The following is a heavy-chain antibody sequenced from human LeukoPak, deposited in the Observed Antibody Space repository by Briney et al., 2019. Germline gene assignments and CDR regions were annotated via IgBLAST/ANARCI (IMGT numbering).Heavy chain of an antibody. V-gene: IGHV1-18*04. J-gene: IGHJ3*02. CDR1: GYTFTGYY. CDR3: ARRAYQGAFDI. D-gene: IGHD3-16*01. CDR2: ISAYNGNT. Sequence: ASVKVSCKASGYTFTGYYMHWVRQAPGQGLEWMGWISAYNGNTNYAQKLQGRVTMTTDTSTSTAYMELRSLRSDDTAVYYCARRAYQGAFDIWGQGTMVTVSS.